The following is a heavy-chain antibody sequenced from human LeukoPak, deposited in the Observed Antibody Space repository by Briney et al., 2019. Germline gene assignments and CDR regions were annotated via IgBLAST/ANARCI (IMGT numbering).Heavy chain of an antibody. J-gene: IGHJ5*02. CDR1: GGSISSSSYN. CDR2: IYYSGST. V-gene: IGHV4-39*01. CDR3: ARSAVAGETSWFDP. Sequence: SETLSLTCTVSGGSISSSSYNSGWIRQPPGKGLEWIGSIYYSGSTYYNPSLKRRVTISVDTSKNQFSLKLSSVTAADTAVYYCARSAVAGETSWFDPWGQGTLVTVSS. D-gene: IGHD6-19*01.